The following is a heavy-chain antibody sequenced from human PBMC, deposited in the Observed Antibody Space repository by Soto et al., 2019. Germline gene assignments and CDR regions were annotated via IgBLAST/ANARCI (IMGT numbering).Heavy chain of an antibody. J-gene: IGHJ4*02. CDR3: ARVASYSAVTPDGTLEY. V-gene: IGHV3-21*01. CDR2: VSTTSTYM. CDR1: GFTFSSYS. Sequence: EVQLVESGGGLVKPGGSLGISCEASGFTFSSYSMDWVRQAPGKGLEWVSSVSTTSTYMYYADSVQGRFTISRDNAKNSLYLQMNSLRAEDTAVYYCARVASYSAVTPDGTLEYWGLGTLVTVSS. D-gene: IGHD4-17*01.